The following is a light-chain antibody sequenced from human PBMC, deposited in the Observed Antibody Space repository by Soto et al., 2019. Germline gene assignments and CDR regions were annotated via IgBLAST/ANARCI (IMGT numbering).Light chain of an antibody. CDR1: QAIRNS. CDR3: QKYFRAPWT. J-gene: IGKJ1*01. Sequence: DIQMTQSPSSLSASVGDRVTITCRASQAIRNSLAWYQQKPGEVPKLLMYAASTLQSGVPSRFSGSGSGTDFTLTISSLQPEDVATYYCQKYFRAPWTFGQGNKVEIK. CDR2: AAS. V-gene: IGKV1-27*01.